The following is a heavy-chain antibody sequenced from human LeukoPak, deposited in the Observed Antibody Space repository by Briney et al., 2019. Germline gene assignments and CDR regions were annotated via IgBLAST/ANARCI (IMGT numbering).Heavy chain of an antibody. CDR1: EFIFRNYW. D-gene: IGHD5-24*01. V-gene: IGHV3-7*04. CDR2: IKHDGTET. CDR3: ATDRDGYRKNWYRCHY. Sequence: PGGSLRLSCAASEFIFRNYWMIWVRQAPGKGLEWVANIKHDGTETNYVDSVKGRFTISRDNAKKSLYLQMNSLRAEDSAVYYCATDRDGYRKNWYRCHYWGQGTRVAVSS. J-gene: IGHJ4*02.